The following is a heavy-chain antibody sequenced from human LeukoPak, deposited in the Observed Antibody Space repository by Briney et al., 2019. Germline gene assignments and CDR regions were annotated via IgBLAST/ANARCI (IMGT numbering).Heavy chain of an antibody. Sequence: GASAEPSFKASGYPFTGYYMHWVRQAPGQGLEGMGWINPSSGCTNSAQKFQRRVTMTTNTSISTAYMELSRLRSDDTAVYYCARDKGIHRYSSYWGQGTLVTVSS. CDR3: ARDKGIHRYSSY. CDR2: INPSSGCT. V-gene: IGHV1-2*02. J-gene: IGHJ4*02. D-gene: IGHD6-19*01. CDR1: GYPFTGYY.